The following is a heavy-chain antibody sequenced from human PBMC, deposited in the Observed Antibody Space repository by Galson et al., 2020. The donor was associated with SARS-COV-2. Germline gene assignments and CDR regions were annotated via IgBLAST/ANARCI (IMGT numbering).Heavy chain of an antibody. J-gene: IGHJ6*02. D-gene: IGHD2-8*01. CDR2: IYYSGST. V-gene: IGHV4-30-4*01. CDR1: GGSISSGDYY. Sequence: TLSLTCTVSGGSISSGDYYWSWIRQPPGKGLEWIGYIYYSGSTYYNPSLKSRVTISVDTSKNQFSLKLSSVTAADTAVYYCARGPDGVLMVYEDYGMDVWGQGTTVTVSS. CDR3: ARGPDGVLMVYEDYGMDV.